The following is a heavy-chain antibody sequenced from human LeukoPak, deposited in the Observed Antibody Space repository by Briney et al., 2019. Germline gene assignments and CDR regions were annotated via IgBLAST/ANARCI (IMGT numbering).Heavy chain of an antibody. CDR1: GFTVSSNY. V-gene: IGHV3-53*01. J-gene: IGHJ3*02. Sequence: GGSLRLSCAASGFTVSSNYMSWVRQAPGKGLGWVSVIYSGGSTYYADSVKGRFTISRDNSKNTLYLQMNSLRAEDTAVYYCARETDGYDAFDIWGQGTMVTVSS. CDR2: IYSGGST. CDR3: ARETDGYDAFDI. D-gene: IGHD5-24*01.